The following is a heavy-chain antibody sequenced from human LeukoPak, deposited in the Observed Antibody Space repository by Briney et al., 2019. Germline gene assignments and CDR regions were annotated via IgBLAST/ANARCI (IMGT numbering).Heavy chain of an antibody. Sequence: SETLSLTCTVSGGSISSYYWGWIRQPPGKGLEWIGYIYTSGSTNYNPSLKSRVTISVDTSKNQFSLKLSSVTAADTAVYYCARFYCSGGSCCYYYYMDVWGKGTTVTVSS. CDR3: ARFYCSGGSCCYYYYMDV. V-gene: IGHV4-4*09. J-gene: IGHJ6*03. CDR2: IYTSGST. CDR1: GGSISSYY. D-gene: IGHD2-15*01.